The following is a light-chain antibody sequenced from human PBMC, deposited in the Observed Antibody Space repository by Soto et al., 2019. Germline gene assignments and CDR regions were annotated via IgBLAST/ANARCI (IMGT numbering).Light chain of an antibody. J-gene: IGLJ3*02. CDR3: SSYTSSSTLAV. CDR2: EVS. V-gene: IGLV2-14*01. Sequence: QSALTQPASVSGSPGQSITISCTGTSSDVGGYNYVSWYQQHPGKAPKLMIYEVSNRPSGVSNRFSGSKSGNTASLTISGIQAEDEADYYCSSYTSSSTLAVFGGGTKLTVL. CDR1: SSDVGGYNY.